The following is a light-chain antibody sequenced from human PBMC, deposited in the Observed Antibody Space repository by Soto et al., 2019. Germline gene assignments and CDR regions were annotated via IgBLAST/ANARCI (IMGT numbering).Light chain of an antibody. CDR3: QPYGSSPFT. CDR2: GAS. J-gene: IGKJ3*01. CDR1: QTLSNNF. Sequence: ENVLTQSPGTLSLSPGESATLSCRASQTLSNNFLVWYQHKPGQAPRLLIYGASIRPTGIPDRFSGSGSGTDFTLTISRLEPEDFALYYCQPYGSSPFTFGPGTRVDVK. V-gene: IGKV3-20*01.